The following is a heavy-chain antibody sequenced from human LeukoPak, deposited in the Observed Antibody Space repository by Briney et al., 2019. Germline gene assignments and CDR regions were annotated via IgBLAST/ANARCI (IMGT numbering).Heavy chain of an antibody. CDR2: ISYDGSNK. CDR1: GFTFSSYA. V-gene: IGHV3-30*04. CDR3: AKDSRGSVDMATIFDY. J-gene: IGHJ4*02. D-gene: IGHD5-24*01. Sequence: GGSLRLSCAASGFTFSSYAMHWVRQAPGKGLEWVAVISYDGSNKYYADSVKGRFTISRDNSKNTLYLQMNSLRAEDTAVYYCAKDSRGSVDMATIFDYWGQGTLVTVSS.